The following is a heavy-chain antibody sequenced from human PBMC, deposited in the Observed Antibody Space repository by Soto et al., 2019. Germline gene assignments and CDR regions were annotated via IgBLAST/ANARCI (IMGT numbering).Heavy chain of an antibody. D-gene: IGHD6-13*01. CDR2: IIPILGIA. CDR3: ARDSSSKDYYYYGMDV. J-gene: IGHJ6*02. Sequence: QVQLVQSGAEVKKPGSSVKVSCKASGGTFSSYTISWVRQAPGQGLEWMGRIIPILGIANYAQKFQGRVTITADKSTSTAYMELSSLRSEDTAVYYCARDSSSKDYYYYGMDVWGQGTTVTVSS. CDR1: GGTFSSYT. V-gene: IGHV1-69*08.